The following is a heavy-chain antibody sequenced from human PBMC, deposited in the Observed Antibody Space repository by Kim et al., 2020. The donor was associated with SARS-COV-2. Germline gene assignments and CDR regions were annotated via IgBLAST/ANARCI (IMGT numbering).Heavy chain of an antibody. CDR3: ARAAGYYDSSGYYDPFDY. Sequence: SETLSLTCTVSGGSISSGDYYWSWIRQPPGKGLEWIGYIYYSGSTYYNPSLKSRVTISVDTSKNQFSLKLSSVTAADTAVYYCARAAGYYDSSGYYDPFDYWGQGTLVTVSS. V-gene: IGHV4-30-4*01. D-gene: IGHD3-22*01. J-gene: IGHJ4*02. CDR2: IYYSGST. CDR1: GGSISSGDYY.